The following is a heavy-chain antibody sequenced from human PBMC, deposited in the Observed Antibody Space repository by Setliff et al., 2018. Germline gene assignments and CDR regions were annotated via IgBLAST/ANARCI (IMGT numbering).Heavy chain of an antibody. D-gene: IGHD3-10*01. CDR3: AKTKGFGDGWFDP. CDR2: INTNNGGT. V-gene: IGHV1-2*02. CDR1: GYIFTSYG. Sequence: GASVKVSCKASGYIFTSYGFSWVRQAPGQGLEWMGWINTNNGGTKYAQTFQGRVTMTRDTSITTAYMELGRLTSDDTAVYYCAKTKGFGDGWFDPWGQGTLVTVSS. J-gene: IGHJ5*02.